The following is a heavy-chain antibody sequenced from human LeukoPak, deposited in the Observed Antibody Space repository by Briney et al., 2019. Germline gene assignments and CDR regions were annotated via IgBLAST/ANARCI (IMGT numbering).Heavy chain of an antibody. Sequence: SQTLSLTCTVSGGSISSGGYYWSWIRQHPGEGLEWIGYIYYSGSTYYNPSLKSRVTISVDTSKNQFSLKLSSVTAADTAVYYCAREVTATIDYWGQGTLVTVSS. D-gene: IGHD2-21*02. CDR3: AREVTATIDY. CDR2: IYYSGST. CDR1: GGSISSGGYY. V-gene: IGHV4-31*03. J-gene: IGHJ4*02.